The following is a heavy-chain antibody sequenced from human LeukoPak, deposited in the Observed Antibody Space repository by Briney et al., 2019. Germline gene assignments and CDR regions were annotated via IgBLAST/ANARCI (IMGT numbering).Heavy chain of an antibody. J-gene: IGHJ5*02. D-gene: IGHD6-13*01. CDR2: IYNSESI. V-gene: IGHV4-4*07. Sequence: SETLSLTCTVSGGTINGYYWSWIRQPAGKGLEWIGRIYNSESINYNPSLKSRVTMSIDTSKNQFSLKLKSVTAADTAVYYCARDRSSSYTRDWFDPWGQGALVTVSS. CDR1: GGTINGYY. CDR3: ARDRSSSYTRDWFDP.